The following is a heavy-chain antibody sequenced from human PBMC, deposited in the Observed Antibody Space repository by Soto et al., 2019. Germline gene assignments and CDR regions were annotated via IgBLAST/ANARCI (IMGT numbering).Heavy chain of an antibody. V-gene: IGHV1-46*01. J-gene: IGHJ4*02. Sequence: QVQLVQSGAEMKRPGASVILSCKASGYIFTTYSIHWVRQTAGQGLEWMAKVDPRDGSTGYAQKFRGRVSMAWDTSTGTVSMEVSRLTSADTATYYCARVRSSGREFDYWGQGTQVTVSS. CDR3: ARVRSSGREFDY. D-gene: IGHD6-25*01. CDR2: VDPRDGST. CDR1: GYIFTTYS.